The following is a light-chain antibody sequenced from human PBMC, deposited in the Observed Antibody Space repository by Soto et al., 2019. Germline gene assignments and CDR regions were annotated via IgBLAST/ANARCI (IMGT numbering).Light chain of an antibody. CDR1: QSVSSSR. Sequence: EIVLTQSPGTLSLSPGERATLSCRASQSVSSSRLGWYQQKPGQAPRLLIYDASGRVTDSPDRFSGSGSGTDFTITISRLEPEDFAVYYCQQYGSSPITFGQGTRLEIK. CDR2: DAS. V-gene: IGKV3-20*01. J-gene: IGKJ5*01. CDR3: QQYGSSPIT.